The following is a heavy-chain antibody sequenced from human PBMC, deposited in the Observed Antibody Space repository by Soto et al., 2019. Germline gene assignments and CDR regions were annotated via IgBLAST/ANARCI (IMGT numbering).Heavy chain of an antibody. Sequence: PGGSLRLSCAASGFTFSTYSMNWVRQAPGKGLEWVSSISTTSAYIYYADSVKGRFTISRDNAKNSLYLQMNSLRAEDTAVYYCARDRCSGGACYSFTDWGQGTLVTVSS. CDR1: GFTFSTYS. J-gene: IGHJ4*02. V-gene: IGHV3-21*01. CDR3: ARDRCSGGACYSFTD. CDR2: ISTTSAYI. D-gene: IGHD2-15*01.